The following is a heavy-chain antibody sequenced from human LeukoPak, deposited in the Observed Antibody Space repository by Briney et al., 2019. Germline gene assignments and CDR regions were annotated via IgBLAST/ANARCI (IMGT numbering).Heavy chain of an antibody. J-gene: IGHJ4*02. V-gene: IGHV3-11*04. CDR1: GFTFSDYY. CDR3: AKTMVRGTHYFDY. Sequence: PGGSLRLSCAASGFTFSDYYMSWIRQAPGKGLEWVSYISSSGSSIYYADSVKGRFTISRDNAKNSLSLQMNSLRAEDTAVYYCAKTMVRGTHYFDYWGQGTLVTVSS. CDR2: ISSSGSSI. D-gene: IGHD3-10*01.